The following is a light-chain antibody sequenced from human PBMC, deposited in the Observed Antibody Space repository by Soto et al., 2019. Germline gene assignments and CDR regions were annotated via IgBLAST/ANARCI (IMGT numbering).Light chain of an antibody. CDR3: QQANSLPIT. J-gene: IGKJ5*01. CDR2: GAS. CDR1: QSVSSN. Sequence: EIVMTQSPATLSVSPGERATLSCRASQSVSSNLAWYQQKPGQAPRLLIYGASTRASGIPARFSGSGSGTECTLTISSLQSEDFATYYCQQANSLPITFGQGTRLEIK. V-gene: IGKV3-15*01.